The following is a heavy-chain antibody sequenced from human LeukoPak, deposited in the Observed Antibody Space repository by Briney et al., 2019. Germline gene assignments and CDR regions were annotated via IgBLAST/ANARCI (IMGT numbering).Heavy chain of an antibody. D-gene: IGHD2-2*01. CDR1: GFTFSSYS. Sequence: PGGSLRLSCAASGFTFSSYSMNWVRQAPGKGLEWVSSISSSSSYIYYADSVKGRFTISRDNAKNSLYLQMNSLRAEDTAVYYCAKDVGYCSSTSCIPGGTYFDYWGQGTLVTVSS. CDR2: ISSSSSYI. V-gene: IGHV3-21*01. J-gene: IGHJ4*02. CDR3: AKDVGYCSSTSCIPGGTYFDY.